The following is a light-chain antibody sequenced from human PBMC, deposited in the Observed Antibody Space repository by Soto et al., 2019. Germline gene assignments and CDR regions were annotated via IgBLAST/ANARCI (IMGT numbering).Light chain of an antibody. CDR2: EVS. J-gene: IGLJ1*01. CDR3: NSYATGNTRV. CDR1: SSDIGDYDY. Sequence: QSVLTQPASVSGSPGQSITISCTGSSSDIGDYDYVSWYQQHPGKAPKVLISEVSNRPSAVSNRFSGSKSGNTASLTISGLQAEDEADYYCNSYATGNTRVFGTGTKGTVL. V-gene: IGLV2-14*01.